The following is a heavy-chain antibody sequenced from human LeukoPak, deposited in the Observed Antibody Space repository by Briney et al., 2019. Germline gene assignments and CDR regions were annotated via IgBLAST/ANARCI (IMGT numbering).Heavy chain of an antibody. CDR1: GGSISSGDYY. CDR2: IFYSGSA. J-gene: IGHJ4*02. V-gene: IGHV4-31*03. CDR3: ATLDKSGDNYLDY. D-gene: IGHD5-24*01. Sequence: SQTLSLTCTVSGGSISSGDYYWNWIRQHPEKSLEWIGYIFYSGSAYYNPSLNSRVTISVDTSNNQFSLKLSSVTAADTAVYYCATLDKSGDNYLDYWGQGTLVTVSS.